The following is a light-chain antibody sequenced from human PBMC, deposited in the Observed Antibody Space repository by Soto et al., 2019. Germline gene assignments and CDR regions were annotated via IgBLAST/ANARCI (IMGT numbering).Light chain of an antibody. CDR2: GAS. V-gene: IGKV3-20*01. J-gene: IGKJ1*01. CDR1: QSVSSSD. CDR3: QQYGRSPPSWT. Sequence: ETVLTQSPGTLSLSPGERATLSCRASQSVSSSDLAWYQQKPGEAPRLLIYGASRRATGIPDRFSGSGSGTDFTLTISRLEHEDFAVYYCQQYGRSPPSWTFGQGTKVEIK.